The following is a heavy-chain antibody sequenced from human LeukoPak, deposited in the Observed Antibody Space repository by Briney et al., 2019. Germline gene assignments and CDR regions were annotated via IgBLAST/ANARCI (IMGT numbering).Heavy chain of an antibody. CDR2: ISWNSGSI. CDR3: AKDSEYSSSFGFDY. Sequence: PGRSLRLSCAAFGFTFDEYAMHWVRQAPGKGLEWVSGISWNSGSIGYADSVKGRFTISRDNAKNSLYLQMNSLRAEDMALYYCAKDSEYSSSFGFDYWGQGTLVTVSS. D-gene: IGHD6-6*01. V-gene: IGHV3-9*03. J-gene: IGHJ4*02. CDR1: GFTFDEYA.